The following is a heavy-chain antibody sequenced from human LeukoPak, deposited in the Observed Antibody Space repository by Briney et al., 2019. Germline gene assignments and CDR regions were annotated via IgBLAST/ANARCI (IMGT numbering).Heavy chain of an antibody. CDR3: ARDNIVVVVAATPTPFDY. CDR2: ISAYNGNT. J-gene: IGHJ4*02. D-gene: IGHD2-15*01. V-gene: IGHV1-18*01. CDR1: GYTITSYG. Sequence: ASVKVSCKASGYTITSYGISWVRQAPGQGLEWMGWISAYNGNTNYAQKLQGRVTMTTDTSTSTAYMELRSLRSDDTAVYYCARDNIVVVVAATPTPFDYWGQGTLVTVSS.